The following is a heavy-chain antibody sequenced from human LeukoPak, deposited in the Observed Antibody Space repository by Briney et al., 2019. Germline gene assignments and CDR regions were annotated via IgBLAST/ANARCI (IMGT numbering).Heavy chain of an antibody. CDR3: AKETFLTGFDY. J-gene: IGHJ4*02. D-gene: IGHD3-9*01. V-gene: IGHV3-9*01. CDR2: ISWNSGSI. Sequence: GGSLRLSCAASGFTFADYAMHWVRPAPGKGLEWVSGISWNSGSIGYADSVKGRFTITRDNAKNTLYLQMNSLRAEDTALYYCAKETFLTGFDYWGQGTLVTVSS. CDR1: GFTFADYA.